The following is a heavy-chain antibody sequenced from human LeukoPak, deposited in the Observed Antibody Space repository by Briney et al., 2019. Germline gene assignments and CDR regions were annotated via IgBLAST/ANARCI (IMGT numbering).Heavy chain of an antibody. D-gene: IGHD5-18*01. CDR1: GFTFSSYA. Sequence: PGRSLRLSCAASGFTFSSYAMHWVRQAPGKGLEWVAVISYDGSNKYYADSVKGRFTISRDNSKNTLYLQMNSLRAEDTAVYYCAKPPWGYSYGYFDYWGQGTLVTVSS. CDR3: AKPPWGYSYGYFDY. J-gene: IGHJ4*02. CDR2: ISYDGSNK. V-gene: IGHV3-30-3*02.